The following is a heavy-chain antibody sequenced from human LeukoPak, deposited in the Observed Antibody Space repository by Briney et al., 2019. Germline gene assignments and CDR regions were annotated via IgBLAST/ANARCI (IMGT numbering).Heavy chain of an antibody. CDR1: GFTFSSYA. D-gene: IGHD3-10*01. Sequence: GGSLRLSCAASGFTFSSYAMSWVRQAPGKGLEWVSGISGSGGSTYYADSVKGRFTISRDNSKNTLYLQMSSLRAEDTAVYYCAKGTFREGTFDYWGQGTLVTVSS. V-gene: IGHV3-23*01. J-gene: IGHJ4*02. CDR2: ISGSGGST. CDR3: AKGTFREGTFDY.